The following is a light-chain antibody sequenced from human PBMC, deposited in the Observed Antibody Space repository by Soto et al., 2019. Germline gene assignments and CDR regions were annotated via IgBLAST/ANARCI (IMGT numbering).Light chain of an antibody. Sequence: AIQMTQSPSSLSASVGDRVTITCRASQGIRNDLGWYQQKPGKAPKLLIYAASSLQSGVPSRFSGSGSGTDFTLTISSLQAEDFATYYYLQDYNYPRTFGQGTKVEIK. V-gene: IGKV1-6*01. CDR3: LQDYNYPRT. CDR1: QGIRND. J-gene: IGKJ1*01. CDR2: AAS.